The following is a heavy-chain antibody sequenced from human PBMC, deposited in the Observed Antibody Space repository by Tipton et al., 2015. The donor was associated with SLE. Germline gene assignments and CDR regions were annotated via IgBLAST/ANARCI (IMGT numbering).Heavy chain of an antibody. D-gene: IGHD6-13*01. Sequence: TLSLTCTVSGGSISCYYWSWIRQPAGKGLEWIGRIYTSGRTNYNPSLTSRVTMSVDTSKNQFSLKLSSVTAADTAVYDCARESSSWPWWGQGTLVTVSS. J-gene: IGHJ4*02. V-gene: IGHV4-4*07. CDR2: IYTSGRT. CDR1: GGSISCYY. CDR3: ARESSSWPW.